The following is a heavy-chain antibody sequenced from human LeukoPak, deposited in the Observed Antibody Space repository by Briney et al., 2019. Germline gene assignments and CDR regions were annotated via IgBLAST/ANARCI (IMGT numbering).Heavy chain of an antibody. Sequence: SQTLSLTCTVSGGSFDSSGYFWNWIRQDPVKGLESIGFISRSGSTYYSPSFRSRVTMSIDTSKNQFSLKVASVTAADTAVYYCALGFCSTTGCSYYYGMDVWGRGTTVIVSS. J-gene: IGHJ6*04. D-gene: IGHD2-2*01. CDR2: ISRSGST. V-gene: IGHV4-31*03. CDR1: GGSFDSSGYF. CDR3: ALGFCSTTGCSYYYGMDV.